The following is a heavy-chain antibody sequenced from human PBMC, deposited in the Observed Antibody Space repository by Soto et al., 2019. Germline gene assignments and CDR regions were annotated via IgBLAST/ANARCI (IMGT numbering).Heavy chain of an antibody. Sequence: EVQLVESGGGLVKPGGSLRLSCAASGFTFSSYSMNWVRQAPGKGLEWVSSISSSSSYIYYADSVKGRFTISRDNAKNSLYLQMNSLRAEDTAVYYCARLGYCSSTSCSTWGQGTLVTVSS. J-gene: IGHJ5*02. CDR3: ARLGYCSSTSCST. CDR2: ISSSSSYI. CDR1: GFTFSSYS. D-gene: IGHD2-2*01. V-gene: IGHV3-21*01.